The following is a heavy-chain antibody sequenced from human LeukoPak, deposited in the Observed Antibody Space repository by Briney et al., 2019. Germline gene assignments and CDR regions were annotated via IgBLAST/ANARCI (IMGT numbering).Heavy chain of an antibody. D-gene: IGHD6-6*01. V-gene: IGHV3-21*01. Sequence: PGGSLRLSCAASGFTFSSYSMNWVRQAPGKGLEWVSSISSSSSYIYYADSVKGRFTISRDNAKNSLYLQMNSLRAEDTAVYYCARDTELVLNGGFDYWGQGTLVTVSS. CDR2: ISSSSSYI. CDR1: GFTFSSYS. CDR3: ARDTELVLNGGFDY. J-gene: IGHJ4*02.